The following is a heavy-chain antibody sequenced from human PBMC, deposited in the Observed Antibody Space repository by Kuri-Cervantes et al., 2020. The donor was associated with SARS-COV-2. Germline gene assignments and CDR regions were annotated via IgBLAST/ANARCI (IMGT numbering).Heavy chain of an antibody. J-gene: IGHJ4*02. V-gene: IGHV3-21*01. Sequence: GGSLRLSCAASGFSFSASPMNWVRQAPGRGLEWVSSISSGSRHTYYADSVKGRFTISRGNAKNSLYLQMNTLRAEDTAVYYCARGEGFLEWFPIDSWGQGTLVTVSS. CDR3: ARGEGFLEWFPIDS. D-gene: IGHD3-3*01. CDR1: GFSFSASP. CDR2: ISSGSRHT.